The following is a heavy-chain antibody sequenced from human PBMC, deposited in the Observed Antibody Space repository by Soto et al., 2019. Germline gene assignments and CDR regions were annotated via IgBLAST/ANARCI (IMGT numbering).Heavy chain of an antibody. J-gene: IGHJ3*02. CDR1: GFPFSSYW. V-gene: IGHV3-7*04. CDR2: IKQDGSEK. Sequence: GGSLRLSCAASGFPFSSYWMSWVRQAPGKGLEWVANIKQDGSEKYYVDSVKGRFTISRDNADNSVYLQMNSLRDEDTAVYYCARGDYYDTNGPFSDAFDIWGQGTMVTVSS. CDR3: ARGDYYDTNGPFSDAFDI. D-gene: IGHD3-22*01.